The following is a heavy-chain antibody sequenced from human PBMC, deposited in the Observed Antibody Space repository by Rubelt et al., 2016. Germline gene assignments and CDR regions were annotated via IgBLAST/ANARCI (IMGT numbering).Heavy chain of an antibody. Sequence: QVQLQESGPGLVKPSGTLSLICAVSGGSISSSNWWSWVRQPPGKGLEWIGEIYHSGSTNYNPSPKGRVTRSVDKSKNQVSLKLSSVTAADTAVYYCARFLRDSMNDRDYWGQGTLVTVSS. J-gene: IGHJ4*02. CDR2: IYHSGST. CDR3: ARFLRDSMNDRDY. D-gene: IGHD1-1*01. CDR1: GGSISSSNW. V-gene: IGHV4-4*02.